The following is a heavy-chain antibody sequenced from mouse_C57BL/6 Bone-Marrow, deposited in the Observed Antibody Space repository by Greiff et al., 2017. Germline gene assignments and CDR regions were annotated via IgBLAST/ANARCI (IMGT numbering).Heavy chain of an antibody. J-gene: IGHJ2*01. CDR2: ISDGGSYT. Sequence: DVKLVESGGGLVKPGGSLKLSCAASGFTFSSYAMSWVRQTPEKRLEWVATISDGGSYTYYPDNVKGRFTISRDNAKNNLYLQMSHLKSEDTAMYYCARCIYDGYFFDYWGQGTTLTVSS. D-gene: IGHD2-3*01. CDR1: GFTFSSYA. V-gene: IGHV5-4*03. CDR3: ARCIYDGYFFDY.